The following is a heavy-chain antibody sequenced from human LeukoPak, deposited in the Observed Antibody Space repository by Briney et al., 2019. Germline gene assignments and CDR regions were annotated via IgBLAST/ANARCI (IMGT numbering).Heavy chain of an antibody. D-gene: IGHD5-12*01. CDR1: GFTFSSYS. CDR3: AKASGYDRTYYFDY. V-gene: IGHV3-21*04. J-gene: IGHJ4*02. CDR2: ISSSSSYI. Sequence: GGSLRLSCAASGFTFSSYSMNWARQAPGKGLEWVSSISSSSSYIYYADSVKSRFTISRDNAKNSLYLQMNSLRAEDTAVYYCAKASGYDRTYYFDYWGQGTLVTVSS.